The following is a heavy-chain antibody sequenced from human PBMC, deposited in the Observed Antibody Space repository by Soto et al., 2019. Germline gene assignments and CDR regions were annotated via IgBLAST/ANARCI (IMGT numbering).Heavy chain of an antibody. Sequence: QLQLQESDAGLVKPSQTLSLTCAVSGGSISSGGYSWSWIRQPPGKGLEWIGYIYHSGSTYYNPSLKSRVTISIDSSKNQFSLKLTSVTAADTAVYYCARGHDSNDNWGQGTLVTVSS. V-gene: IGHV4-30-2*01. CDR3: ARGHDSNDN. CDR1: GGSISSGGYS. J-gene: IGHJ4*02. D-gene: IGHD3-22*01. CDR2: IYHSGST.